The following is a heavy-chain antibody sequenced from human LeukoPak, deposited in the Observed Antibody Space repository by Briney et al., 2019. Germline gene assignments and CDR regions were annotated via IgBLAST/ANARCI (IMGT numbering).Heavy chain of an antibody. CDR3: ARVYDSSGYYPGGRWDYYYYMDV. Sequence: ASVKVSCKASGYTFTSYGISWVRQAPGQGLEWMGWISAYNGNTNYAQKLQGRVTMTTDTSTSTAYMELRSLRSDDTAVYYCARVYDSSGYYPGGRWDYYYYMDVWGKGTTVTVSS. CDR2: ISAYNGNT. V-gene: IGHV1-18*01. CDR1: GYTFTSYG. J-gene: IGHJ6*03. D-gene: IGHD3-22*01.